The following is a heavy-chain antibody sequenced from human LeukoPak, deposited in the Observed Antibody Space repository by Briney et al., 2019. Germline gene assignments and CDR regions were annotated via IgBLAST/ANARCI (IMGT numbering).Heavy chain of an antibody. Sequence: SETLSLTCAVYGGSFSGDYWSWIRQPPGKGLEWIGEINHSGSTNYNPSLKSRGSISVDTSNNQFSLKLSPVTTADTAVYYCARSSRGVVPTPGCGKGPTVTVSS. D-gene: IGHD2-2*01. CDR2: INHSGST. V-gene: IGHV4-34*01. CDR1: GGSFSGDY. CDR3: ARSSRGVVPTPG. J-gene: IGHJ6*04.